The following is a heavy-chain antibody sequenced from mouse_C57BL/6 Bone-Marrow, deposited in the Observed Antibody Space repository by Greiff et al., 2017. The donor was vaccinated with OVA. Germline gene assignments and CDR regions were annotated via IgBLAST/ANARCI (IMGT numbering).Heavy chain of an antibody. V-gene: IGHV3-6*01. CDR2: ISYDGSN. CDR3: ARVYYSNHRFDY. Sequence: EVQLQESGPGLVKPSQSLSLTCSVTGYSITSGYYWNWIRQFPGNKLEWMGYISYDGSNNYNPSLKNRISITRDTSKNQFFLKLNSVTTEDTATYYCARVYYSNHRFDYWGQGTTLTVSS. D-gene: IGHD2-5*01. J-gene: IGHJ2*01. CDR1: GYSITSGYY.